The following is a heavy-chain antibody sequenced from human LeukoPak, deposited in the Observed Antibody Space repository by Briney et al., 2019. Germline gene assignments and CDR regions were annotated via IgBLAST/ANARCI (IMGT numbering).Heavy chain of an antibody. Sequence: GGSLRISCTASGFTFSSYSMNWVRQAPGKGLEWVSYISSSSTIYYADSVKGRFTISRDNAKNSLYLQMNSLRDEDTAVYYCARYSSGWLGYWGQGTLVTVSS. J-gene: IGHJ4*02. V-gene: IGHV3-48*02. CDR2: ISSSSTI. CDR3: ARYSSGWLGY. CDR1: GFTFSSYS. D-gene: IGHD6-19*01.